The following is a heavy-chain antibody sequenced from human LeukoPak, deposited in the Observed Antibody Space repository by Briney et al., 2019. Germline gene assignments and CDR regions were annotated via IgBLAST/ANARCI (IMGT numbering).Heavy chain of an antibody. CDR2: IYYSGST. Sequence: SETLSLTCTVSGGSISSYYWSWIRQSPGKGLEWIGYIYYSGSTNYNPSLKSRVTISVDTSKNQFSLKLSSVTAADTAVYYCAKAVAAAGRFGFDPWGQGTLVTVSS. CDR1: GGSISSYY. D-gene: IGHD6-13*01. J-gene: IGHJ5*02. V-gene: IGHV4-59*08. CDR3: AKAVAAAGRFGFDP.